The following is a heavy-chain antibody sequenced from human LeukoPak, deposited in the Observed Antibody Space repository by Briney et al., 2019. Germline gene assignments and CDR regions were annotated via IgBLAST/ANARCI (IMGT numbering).Heavy chain of an antibody. CDR2: INPSGGST. V-gene: IGHV1-46*01. CDR1: GYTFTSYY. J-gene: IGHJ6*03. D-gene: IGHD3-3*01. Sequence: RASVKVSCKASGYTFTSYYMHWVRQAPGQGLEWMGIINPSGGSTGYAQKFQGRVTIARNTSISTAYMELSSLRSEDTAVYYCARGSRFKGTSYDFWSGYSYYYYMDVWGKGTTVTVSS. CDR3: ARGSRFKGTSYDFWSGYSYYYYMDV.